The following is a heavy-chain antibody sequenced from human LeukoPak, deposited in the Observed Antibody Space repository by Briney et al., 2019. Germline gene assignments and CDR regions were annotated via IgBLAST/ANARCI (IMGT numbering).Heavy chain of an antibody. V-gene: IGHV4-61*02. CDR2: IYTSGST. CDR1: GGSISSGSYY. J-gene: IGHJ6*02. CDR3: ARDKGNGMDV. Sequence: PSQTLSLTCTVSGGSISSGSYYWSWIRQPAGKGLECIGRIYTSGSTNYNPSLKSRVTISVDTSKNQFSLKLSSVTAADTAVYYCARDKGNGMDVWGQGTTVTVSS.